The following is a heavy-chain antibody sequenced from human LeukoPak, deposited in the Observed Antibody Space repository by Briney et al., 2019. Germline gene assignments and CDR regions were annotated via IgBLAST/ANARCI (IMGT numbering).Heavy chain of an antibody. D-gene: IGHD3-22*01. CDR1: GGSISSYY. Sequence: SETLSLTCTVSGGSISSYYWSWLRQPPGKGLEWIGYIYYSGSTNYNPSLKSRVTISVDTSKNQFSLNLTSVTAADTAVYYCARDSNYYDSSGLDYWGQGTLVTVSS. J-gene: IGHJ4*02. CDR2: IYYSGST. V-gene: IGHV4-59*12. CDR3: ARDSNYYDSSGLDY.